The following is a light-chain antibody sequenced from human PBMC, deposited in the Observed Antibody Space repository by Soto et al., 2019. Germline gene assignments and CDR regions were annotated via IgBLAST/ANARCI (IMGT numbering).Light chain of an antibody. CDR1: QSVNSR. CDR3: QQYFTSPIT. Sequence: ETVLTQSPGTLSLSPGERATLSCRASQSVNSRLAWYQHKPGQAPRLLISGASNRASGIPARFSAWGSGTDFTLTISRVDPADFAFYYCQQYFTSPITFGQGTLLAVK. J-gene: IGKJ5*01. V-gene: IGKV3-20*01. CDR2: GAS.